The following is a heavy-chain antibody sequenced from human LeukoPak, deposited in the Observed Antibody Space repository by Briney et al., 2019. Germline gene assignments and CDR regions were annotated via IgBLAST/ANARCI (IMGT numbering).Heavy chain of an antibody. Sequence: SETLSLTCAVYGGSFSGYYWSWIRQPPGKGLEWIGEINHSGSTNYNPSLKSRVTISVDTSKNQFSLKLSSVTAADTAVYYCARARVTIFGVVLIRDAFDIWGQGTMVTVSS. J-gene: IGHJ3*02. CDR2: INHSGST. CDR3: ARARVTIFGVVLIRDAFDI. D-gene: IGHD3-3*01. CDR1: GGSFSGYY. V-gene: IGHV4-34*01.